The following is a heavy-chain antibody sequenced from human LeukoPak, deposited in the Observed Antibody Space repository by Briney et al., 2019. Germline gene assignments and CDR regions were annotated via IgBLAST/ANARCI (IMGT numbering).Heavy chain of an antibody. CDR1: GGSISSYY. CDR2: IYYSGST. CDR3: ASGGGYSYAGDAFDI. D-gene: IGHD5-18*01. Sequence: SETLSLTCTVSGGSISSYYWSWIRQPPGKGLEGIGCIYYSGSTNYNPSLKSRVTISVDTSKNQFSLKLSSVTAADTAVYYCASGGGYSYAGDAFDIWGQGTMAAVSS. V-gene: IGHV4-59*01. J-gene: IGHJ3*02.